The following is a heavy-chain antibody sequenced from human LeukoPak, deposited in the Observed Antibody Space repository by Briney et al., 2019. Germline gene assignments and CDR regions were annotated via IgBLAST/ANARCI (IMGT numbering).Heavy chain of an antibody. CDR1: GFTFSTYA. V-gene: IGHV3-23*01. Sequence: PGGSLRLSCAASGFTFSTYAMMWVRQAPGKGLEWVSAIRGSGGSTYYADSVKGRFTISRDNAKNSLYLQMNSLRAEDTAVYYCATYSSSNAREFQYWGQGTLVTVSS. CDR2: IRGSGGST. CDR3: ATYSSSNAREFQY. D-gene: IGHD2-2*01. J-gene: IGHJ1*01.